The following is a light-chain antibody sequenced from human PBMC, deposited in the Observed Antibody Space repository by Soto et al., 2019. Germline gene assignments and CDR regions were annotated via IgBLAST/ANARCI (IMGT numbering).Light chain of an antibody. CDR2: LEGSGSY. J-gene: IGLJ3*02. V-gene: IGLV4-60*02. CDR1: SGHSSYI. Sequence: QSVLTQSSSASASLGSSVKLTCTLSSGHSSYIIAWHQQQPGKAPRYLMKLEGSGSYNKGSGVPDRFSGSSSGADRYLTISNLQFEDEADYYCETWDSKIRVFGGGTKLTVL. CDR3: ETWDSKIRV.